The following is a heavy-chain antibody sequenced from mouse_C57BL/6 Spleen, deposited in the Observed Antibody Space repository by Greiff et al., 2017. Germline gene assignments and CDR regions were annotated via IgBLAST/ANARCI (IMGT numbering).Heavy chain of an antibody. J-gene: IGHJ2*01. D-gene: IGHD1-1*01. Sequence: VQLQQSGTVLARPGASVKMSCKTSGYTFTSYWMHWVKQRPGQGLEWIGAIYPGNSDTSYNQKFKGKAKLTAATSASTAYMELSSLTNEDSAVYYCTRLSTTGEYYFDYWGQGTTLTVSS. CDR2: IYPGNSDT. CDR3: TRLSTTGEYYFDY. CDR1: GYTFTSYW. V-gene: IGHV1-5*01.